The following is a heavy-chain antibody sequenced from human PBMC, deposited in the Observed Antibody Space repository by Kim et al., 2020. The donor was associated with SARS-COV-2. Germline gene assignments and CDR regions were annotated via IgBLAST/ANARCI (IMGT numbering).Heavy chain of an antibody. CDR3: AGDQVVVVAATYDYYYG. CDR2: ISSSSSYT. D-gene: IGHD2-15*01. Sequence: GGSLRLPCAASGFTFSDYYMSWIRQAPGKGLEWISYISSSSSYTNYADSAKGRFTISRDNAKNSLYLQMNSLRAADTAVYYCAGDQVVVVAATYDYYYG. V-gene: IGHV3-11*05. J-gene: IGHJ6*01. CDR1: GFTFSDYY.